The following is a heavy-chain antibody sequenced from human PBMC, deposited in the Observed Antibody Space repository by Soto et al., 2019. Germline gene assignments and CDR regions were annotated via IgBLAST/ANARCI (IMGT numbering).Heavy chain of an antibody. V-gene: IGHV3-33*01. CDR3: ARGGEVFGSLNDAFDI. CDR2: IWYDGSNK. Sequence: GESLKISCAASGFTFSSYGMHWVRQAPGKGLEWVAVIWYDGSNKYYADSVKGRFTISRDNSKNTLYLQMNSLRAEDTAVYYCARGGEVFGSLNDAFDIWGQGTMVTVSS. J-gene: IGHJ3*02. CDR1: GFTFSSYG. D-gene: IGHD3-10*01.